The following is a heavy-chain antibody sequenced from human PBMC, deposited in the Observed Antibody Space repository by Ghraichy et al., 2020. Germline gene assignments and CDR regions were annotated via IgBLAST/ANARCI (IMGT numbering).Heavy chain of an antibody. D-gene: IGHD4-17*01. CDR1: GYTFTSYG. CDR3: ARERRDYGDYVPPPGWDY. V-gene: IGHV1-18*01. CDR2: ISAYNGDT. Sequence: ASVKVSCKASGYTFTSYGISWVRQAPGQGLEWMGWISAYNGDTNYAQKLQGRVTMTTDTSTSTAYMELRSLRSDDTAVYYCARERRDYGDYVPPPGWDYWGQGTLVTVSS. J-gene: IGHJ4*02.